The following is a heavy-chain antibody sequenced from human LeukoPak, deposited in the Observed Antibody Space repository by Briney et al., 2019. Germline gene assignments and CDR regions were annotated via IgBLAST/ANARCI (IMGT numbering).Heavy chain of an antibody. CDR2: INHSGST. J-gene: IGHJ5*02. Sequence: SETLSLTCAVYGGSFSGYYWSWIRQPPGKGLEWIGEINHSGSTNYNPSLKSRVTISVDTSKNQFSLKPSSVTAADTAVYYCARKGGPAEINSSGWYGSRWFDPWGQGTLVTVSS. D-gene: IGHD6-19*01. CDR3: ARKGGPAEINSSGWYGSRWFDP. V-gene: IGHV4-34*01. CDR1: GGSFSGYY.